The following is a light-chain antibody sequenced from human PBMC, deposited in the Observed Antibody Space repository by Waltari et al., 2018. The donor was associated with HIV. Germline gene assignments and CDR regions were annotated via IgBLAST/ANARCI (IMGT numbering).Light chain of an antibody. CDR2: EVS. Sequence: QSALTQPPSASGSPGQSVTISCTGTSSDVGGYKYVSWYQQHPGKAPKLMIYEVSKRPSGVPDRCSGSKSGNTASLTVSGLQAEDEADYYCSSYAGSNNLVFGTGTKVTVL. CDR3: SSYAGSNNLV. J-gene: IGLJ1*01. V-gene: IGLV2-8*01. CDR1: SSDVGGYKY.